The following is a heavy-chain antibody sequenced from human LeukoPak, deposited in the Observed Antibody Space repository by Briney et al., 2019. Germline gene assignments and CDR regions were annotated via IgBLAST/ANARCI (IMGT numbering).Heavy chain of an antibody. V-gene: IGHV3-30*02. Sequence: PGGSLRLSCAASGFTFSSYGMHWVRQAPGKGLEWVAFIRYDGSNKYYADSVKGRFTISRDNSKNTLYLQMNSLRAEDTAVYYCATPYQRPYCGGDCYSKPPFDYWGQGTLVTVSS. D-gene: IGHD2-21*01. CDR1: GFTFSSYG. CDR3: ATPYQRPYCGGDCYSKPPFDY. CDR2: IRYDGSNK. J-gene: IGHJ4*02.